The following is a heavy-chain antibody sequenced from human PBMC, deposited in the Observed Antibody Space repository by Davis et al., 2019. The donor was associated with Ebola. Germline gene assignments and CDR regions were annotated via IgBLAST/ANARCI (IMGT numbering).Heavy chain of an antibody. Sequence: SETLSLTCTVTGGSIRNDYWTWIPQPPGKGLEWNGYMYYSGSTKYNPSLKSRVTMSADASKNQFSLKVTSLTAADTAVYYCAKADIPQYGDYLGLGYWGRGTLVTVSS. CDR2: MYYSGST. CDR1: GGSIRNDY. D-gene: IGHD4-11*01. V-gene: IGHV4-59*01. J-gene: IGHJ4*02. CDR3: AKADIPQYGDYLGLGY.